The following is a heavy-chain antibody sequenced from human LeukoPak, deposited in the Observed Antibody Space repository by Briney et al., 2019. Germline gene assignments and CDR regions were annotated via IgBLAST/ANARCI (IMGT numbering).Heavy chain of an antibody. CDR1: GGTFSSYA. Sequence: GASVKVSCKASGGTFSSYAISWVRQAPGQGLEWMGGIIPTFGTANYAQKFQGRVTITADESTSTAYMELSSLRSEDTAVYYCATRLYSGYDYSYYFDYWGQGTLVTVSS. D-gene: IGHD5-12*01. CDR2: IIPTFGTA. V-gene: IGHV1-69*01. CDR3: ATRLYSGYDYSYYFDY. J-gene: IGHJ4*02.